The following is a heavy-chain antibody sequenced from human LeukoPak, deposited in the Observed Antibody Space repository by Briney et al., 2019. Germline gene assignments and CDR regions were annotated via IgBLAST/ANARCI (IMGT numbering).Heavy chain of an antibody. Sequence: GGSLRLSCAASGFTFSSYAMHWVRQAPGKGLEGVAVISYDGSNKYYADSVKGRFTISRDNSKNTLYLQMNSLRAEDTAVYYCAREHSSGWYDYYYYMDVWGKGTTVTISS. CDR1: GFTFSSYA. CDR3: AREHSSGWYDYYYYMDV. CDR2: ISYDGSNK. J-gene: IGHJ6*03. V-gene: IGHV3-30*04. D-gene: IGHD6-19*01.